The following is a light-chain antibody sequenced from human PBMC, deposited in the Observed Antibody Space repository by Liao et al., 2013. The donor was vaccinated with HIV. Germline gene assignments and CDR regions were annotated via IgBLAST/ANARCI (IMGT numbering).Light chain of an antibody. J-gene: IGLJ1*01. Sequence: SYVLTQPPSVSVAPGKTARFSCSGTNIGSKSVHWYQQKAGQAPVLVMFYDSVRPSGISERFSGSNSGNTATLAISRVEAGDEADYYCQVWDSSSDRYVFGTGTKVTVL. V-gene: IGLV3-21*01. CDR2: YDS. CDR3: QVWDSSSDRYV. CDR1: NIGSKS.